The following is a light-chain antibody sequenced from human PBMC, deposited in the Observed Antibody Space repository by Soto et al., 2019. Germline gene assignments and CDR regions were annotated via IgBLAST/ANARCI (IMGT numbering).Light chain of an antibody. J-gene: IGLJ1*01. CDR2: GNT. Sequence: QSVLTQPPSISGAPGQRVTISCTGSSSNIGAGSDVHWYHQLPGTAPKLLIYGNTNRPSGVPDRFSGSKSGTSASLAIAGLQTEDEGDYYCTSYTSSSTQVFGTGTKVTVL. CDR1: SSNIGAGSD. CDR3: TSYTSSSTQV. V-gene: IGLV1-40*01.